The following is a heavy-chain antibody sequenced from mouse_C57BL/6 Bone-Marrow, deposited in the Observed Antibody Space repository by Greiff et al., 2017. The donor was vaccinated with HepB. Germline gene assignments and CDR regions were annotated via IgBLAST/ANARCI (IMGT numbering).Heavy chain of an antibody. Sequence: QVQLQQPGAELVRPGSSVKLSCKASGYTFTSYWMDWVKQRPGQGLEWIGNIYPSDSETHYNQKFKDKATLTVDKSSSTAYMQPSSLTSEDSAVYYCARNPYYYGSSLGYWGQGTTLTVSS. CDR2: IYPSDSET. CDR3: ARNPYYYGSSLGY. D-gene: IGHD1-1*01. CDR1: GYTFTSYW. V-gene: IGHV1-61*01. J-gene: IGHJ2*01.